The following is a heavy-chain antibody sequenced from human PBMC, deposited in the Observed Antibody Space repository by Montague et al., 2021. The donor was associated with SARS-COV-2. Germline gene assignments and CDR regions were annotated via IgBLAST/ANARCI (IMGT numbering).Heavy chain of an antibody. V-gene: IGHV4-59*01. J-gene: IGHJ6*02. Sequence: SETLSLTCTVSGGSISTYYWNWIRQFPGKGLEWIGYIDYSGSTNYNPSLQSRVIISVDRSKIQFPLKLNSVTAADTAIYYCARLPYDNSYGMDVWGQGTTVTASS. CDR1: GGSISTYY. D-gene: IGHD3-9*01. CDR2: IDYSGST. CDR3: ARLPYDNSYGMDV.